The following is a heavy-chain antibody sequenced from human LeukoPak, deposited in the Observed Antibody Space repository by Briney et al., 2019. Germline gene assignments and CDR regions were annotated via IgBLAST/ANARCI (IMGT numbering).Heavy chain of an antibody. CDR3: AAEVLRFLEWFPTPEYFQH. CDR1: GFTFTSSA. Sequence: ASVKVSCKASGFTFTSSAVQWVRQARGQRLEWIGWIVVGSGNTNYAQKFQERVTITRDMSTSTAYMELSSLRSEDTAVYYCAAEVLRFLEWFPTPEYFQHWGQGTLVTVSS. J-gene: IGHJ1*01. CDR2: IVVGSGNT. V-gene: IGHV1-58*01. D-gene: IGHD3-3*01.